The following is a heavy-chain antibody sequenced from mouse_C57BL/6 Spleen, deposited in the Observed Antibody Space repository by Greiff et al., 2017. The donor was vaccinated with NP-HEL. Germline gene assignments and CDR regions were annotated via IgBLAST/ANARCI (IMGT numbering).Heavy chain of an antibody. CDR2: IDPETGGT. CDR1: GYTFTDYE. CDR3: TRSRDGYYEDY. Sequence: VKLVESGAELVRPGASVTLSCKASGYTFTDYEMHWVKQTPVHGLEWIGAIDPETGGTAYNQKFKGKAILTADKSSSTAYMELRSLTSEDSAVYYCTRSRDGYYEDYWGQGTTLTVSS. D-gene: IGHD2-3*01. V-gene: IGHV1-15*01. J-gene: IGHJ2*01.